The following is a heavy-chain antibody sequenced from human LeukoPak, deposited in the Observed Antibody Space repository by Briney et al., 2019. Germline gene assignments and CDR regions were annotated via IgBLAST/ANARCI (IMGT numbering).Heavy chain of an antibody. CDR3: ASGFWSSWYGVSFDY. D-gene: IGHD6-13*01. V-gene: IGHV3-7*01. J-gene: IGHJ4*02. Sequence: GSLRLSCAASGFTFSSYWMSWVRQAPGKGLEWVANIKQDGSEKYYVDSVKGRFTISRDNAKNSLYLQMNSLRAEDTAVYYCASGFWSSWYGVSFDYWGQGTLVTVSS. CDR2: IKQDGSEK. CDR1: GFTFSSYW.